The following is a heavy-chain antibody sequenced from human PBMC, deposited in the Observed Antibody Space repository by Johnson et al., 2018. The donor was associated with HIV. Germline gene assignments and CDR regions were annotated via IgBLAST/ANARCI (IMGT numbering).Heavy chain of an antibody. CDR2: ISGSGGST. CDR3: ANGGNTAASACEI. CDR1: GFTFSSYA. D-gene: IGHD1-14*01. J-gene: IGHJ3*02. V-gene: IGHV3-23*04. Sequence: VQLVESGGGLVQPGGSLRLSCAASGFTFSSYAMSWVRQAPGKGLEWVSAISGSGGSTYYADSVKGRFTISRAKSKNTLYLQMKSLRPEDTALYFCANGGNTAASACEIWGQGTMVTVSS.